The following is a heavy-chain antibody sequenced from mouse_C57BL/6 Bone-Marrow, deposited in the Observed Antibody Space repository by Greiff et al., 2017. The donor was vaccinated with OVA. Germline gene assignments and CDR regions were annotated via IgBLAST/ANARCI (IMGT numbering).Heavy chain of an antibody. Sequence: VQLQQSGAELVRPGASVKLSCTASGFNIQDDYMHWVKQRPEQGLEWLGWIDPENGDTEYASKFQGKATITADTSSNTAYLQLSSLTSEDTAVYYGTTRYSNYYVDYWGQGTTLTVSS. CDR2: IDPENGDT. V-gene: IGHV14-4*01. CDR1: GFNIQDDY. J-gene: IGHJ2*01. CDR3: TTRYSNYYVDY. D-gene: IGHD2-5*01.